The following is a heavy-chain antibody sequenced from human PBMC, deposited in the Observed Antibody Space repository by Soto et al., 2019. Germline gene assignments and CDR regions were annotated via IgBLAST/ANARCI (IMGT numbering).Heavy chain of an antibody. Sequence: SETLSLTCTVSYGSISNYYWNWIRQPPGKGLEWIGYIYYAGNTNSNPSLKSRVTLSVDTSKNQLSLKLTSVTAADTAVYYCARESDIPYGIDVWGQGTTVTVSS. V-gene: IGHV4-59*01. CDR3: ARESDIPYGIDV. CDR1: YGSISNYY. J-gene: IGHJ6*02. CDR2: IYYAGNT.